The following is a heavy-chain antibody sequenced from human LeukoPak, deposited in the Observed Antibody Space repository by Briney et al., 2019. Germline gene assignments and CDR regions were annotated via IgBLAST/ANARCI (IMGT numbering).Heavy chain of an antibody. D-gene: IGHD6-13*01. CDR3: ARLPSSWYEFDP. V-gene: IGHV1-18*01. CDR1: GYTFTSYG. CDR2: IGAYNGNT. J-gene: IGHJ5*02. Sequence: ASVKVSCKASGYTFTSYGISWVRQAPGQGLEWMGWIGAYNGNTNYAQKLQGRVTMTTDTSTSTAYMELRSLRSDDTAVYYCARLPSSWYEFDPWGQGTLVTVSS.